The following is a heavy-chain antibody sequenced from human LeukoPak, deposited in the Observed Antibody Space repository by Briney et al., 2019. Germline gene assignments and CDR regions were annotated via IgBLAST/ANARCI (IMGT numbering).Heavy chain of an antibody. J-gene: IGHJ4*02. CDR2: IKSDGSST. CDR1: GFTFSSYW. Sequence: GGSLRLSCAASGFTFSSYWMHWVRQAPGKGLVWVSRIKSDGSSTNYADSVKGRFTVSRDNSKNTLYLQMNSLRAEDTAVYYCAKTTRAYCGGDCYLHYWGQGTLVTVSS. D-gene: IGHD2-21*02. V-gene: IGHV3-74*01. CDR3: AKTTRAYCGGDCYLHY.